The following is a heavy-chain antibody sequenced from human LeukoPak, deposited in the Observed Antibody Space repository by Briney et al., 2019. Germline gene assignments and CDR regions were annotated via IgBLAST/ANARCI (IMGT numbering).Heavy chain of an antibody. CDR3: ARHSPWSH. J-gene: IGHJ4*02. V-gene: IGHV4-39*01. D-gene: IGHD2-8*01. CDR2: IYYSGST. Sequence: SETLSLTCTVSGGSISSSSYYWSWIRQPPGKGLEWIGSIYYSGSTYYNPSLKSRVTISVDTSKNQFSLKLSSVTAADTAVYYCARHSPWSHWGQGTLVTVSS. CDR1: GGSISSSSYY.